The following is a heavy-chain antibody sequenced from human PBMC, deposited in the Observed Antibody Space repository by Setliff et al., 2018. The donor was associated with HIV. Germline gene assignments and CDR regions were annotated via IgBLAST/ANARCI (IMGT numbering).Heavy chain of an antibody. CDR3: ATYSSGYYYVKDYWGQGTLVTVSSGKWGIYYYYYMDI. V-gene: IGHV4-39*01. Sequence: SETLSLTCTVSGGSISSSSYYWGWIRQPPGKGLEWIGSIFYSGSTYYNPSLKSRVTISVDTSKKQFSLQLRSVTAADTAVYYCATYSSGYYYVKDYWGQGTLVTVSSGKWGIYYYYYMDIWGKGSTVTVSS. CDR1: GGSISSSSYY. CDR2: IFYSGST. D-gene: IGHD3-22*01. J-gene: IGHJ6*03.